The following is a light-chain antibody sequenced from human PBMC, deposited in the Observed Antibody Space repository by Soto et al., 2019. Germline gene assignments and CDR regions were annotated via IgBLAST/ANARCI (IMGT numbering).Light chain of an antibody. V-gene: IGLV2-14*01. CDR2: DVS. Sequence: QSALTQPASVSGSPGQSITISCTGTSSDVGGYNYVSWYQQHPGKAPKLLIYDVSNRPSGASNRFSGCKSGNTASLTISGLQAEDEADYYCSSYTGSTTLHYVFGTGTKLTVL. CDR3: SSYTGSTTLHYV. CDR1: SSDVGGYNY. J-gene: IGLJ1*01.